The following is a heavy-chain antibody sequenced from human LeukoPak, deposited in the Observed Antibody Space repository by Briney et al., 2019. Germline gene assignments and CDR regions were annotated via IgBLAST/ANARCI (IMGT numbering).Heavy chain of an antibody. CDR1: GGSISSSSYY. D-gene: IGHD6-19*01. CDR2: MFYSGST. V-gene: IGHV4-39*01. CDR3: ARRVAATRYFDY. J-gene: IGHJ4*02. Sequence: KSSETLSLTYTVSGGSISSSSYYWGWIRQPPGKGLEWIGSMFYSGSTYYNPSLKSRVTISVDTSKNQFSLKLSSVTAADTAVYYCARRVAATRYFDYWGQGTLVTVSS.